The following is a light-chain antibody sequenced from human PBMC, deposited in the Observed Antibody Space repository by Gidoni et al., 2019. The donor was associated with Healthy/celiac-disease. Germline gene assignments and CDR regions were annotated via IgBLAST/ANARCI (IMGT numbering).Light chain of an antibody. Sequence: HSALTQPPSVSGSPGQSITIPCTGTISDVGGYNYVAWYQQHPGKAPKLMIYDVSNRPSGVSKRFSGSKSGNTASLTISGLQAEDEADYYCSSYTSSSTYVFGTGTKVTVL. J-gene: IGLJ1*01. CDR1: ISDVGGYNY. CDR3: SSYTSSSTYV. V-gene: IGLV2-14*03. CDR2: DVS.